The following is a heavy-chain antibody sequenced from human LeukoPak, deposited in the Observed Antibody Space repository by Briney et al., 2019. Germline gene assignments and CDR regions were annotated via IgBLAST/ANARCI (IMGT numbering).Heavy chain of an antibody. CDR1: GDSMSSYY. Sequence: SETLSLTCTVSGDSMSSYYWSWIRQPPGKGLEWIGYIYYSGHTNYNPSLKSRVTISVDTSKNQFSLKMRSVTAADTAVYYCARDRRDTSMVWDYWGRGTLVTVSS. J-gene: IGHJ4*02. V-gene: IGHV4-59*01. D-gene: IGHD5-18*01. CDR2: IYYSGHT. CDR3: ARDRRDTSMVWDY.